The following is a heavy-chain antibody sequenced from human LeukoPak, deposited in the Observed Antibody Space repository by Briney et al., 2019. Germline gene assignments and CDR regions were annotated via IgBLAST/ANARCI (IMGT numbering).Heavy chain of an antibody. J-gene: IGHJ5*02. CDR1: GFTFGTYA. CDR3: ARVHHPKDTAMVYSWFDP. D-gene: IGHD5-18*01. V-gene: IGHV3-21*01. Sequence: GGSLRLSCAASGFTFGTYAMNWVRQAPGKGLEWVSSISRSGRDIYYADSVRGRFTISRDNARDSLYLQMNSLRVEDTAVYYCARVHHPKDTAMVYSWFDPWGQGTLVTVSS. CDR2: ISRSGRDI.